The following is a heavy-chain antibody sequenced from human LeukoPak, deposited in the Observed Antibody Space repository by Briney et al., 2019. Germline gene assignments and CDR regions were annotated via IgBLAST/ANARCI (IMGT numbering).Heavy chain of an antibody. D-gene: IGHD6-13*01. V-gene: IGHV1-18*01. CDR3: ARETPSSSWSVHYYGMDV. CDR2: ISAYNGNT. CDR1: GYTFTSYG. J-gene: IGHJ6*02. Sequence: ASVKVSCKASGYTFTSYGISWVRQAPGQGLEWMGWISAYNGNTNYAQKLQGRVTMTTDTSTSTAYMELRSLRSDDTAVYYCARETPSSSWSVHYYGMDVWGQGTTVTVSS.